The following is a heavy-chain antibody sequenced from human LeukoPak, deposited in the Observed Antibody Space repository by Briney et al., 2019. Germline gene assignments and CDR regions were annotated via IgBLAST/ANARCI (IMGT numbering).Heavy chain of an antibody. V-gene: IGHV4-34*01. D-gene: IGHD3-3*01. J-gene: IGHJ5*02. CDR1: GGSFSGYY. CDR2: ISHSGST. Sequence: SETLSLTCAVYGGSFSGYYWSWIRQPPGKGLEWIGEISHSGSTNYNPSLKSRVTISVDTSKNQFSLKLSSVTAADTAVYYCARGPSYYDFWSGYLWGSNWFDPWGQGTLVTVSS. CDR3: ARGPSYYDFWSGYLWGSNWFDP.